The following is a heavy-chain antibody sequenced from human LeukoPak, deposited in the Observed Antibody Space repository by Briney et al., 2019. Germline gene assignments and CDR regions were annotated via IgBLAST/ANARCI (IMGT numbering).Heavy chain of an antibody. CDR1: RFIFSNIW. Sequence: GGSLRLSCAASRFIFSNIWMTWGRPAQGKGRGGGANIRKDGSETNYVDSVKGRFTISRDNAKNSLYLQMNSLIGEDTAVYYCARTPKVSQYGMDVWGQGTTVTVSS. J-gene: IGHJ6*02. D-gene: IGHD2-15*01. CDR2: IRKDGSET. CDR3: ARTPKVSQYGMDV. V-gene: IGHV3-7*01.